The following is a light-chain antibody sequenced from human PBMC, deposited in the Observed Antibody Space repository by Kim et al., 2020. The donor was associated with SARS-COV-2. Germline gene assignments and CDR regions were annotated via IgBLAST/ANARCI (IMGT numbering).Light chain of an antibody. V-gene: IGLV3-1*01. CDR1: KLGDKY. Sequence: VSPGQTASITCSGDKLGDKYACWYQQKPGQSPVLVIYQDSKRPSGIPEQFSGSNAGNTATLTISGTQAMDEADYYCQAWDSSTVVFGGGTKLTVL. CDR2: QDS. CDR3: QAWDSSTVV. J-gene: IGLJ2*01.